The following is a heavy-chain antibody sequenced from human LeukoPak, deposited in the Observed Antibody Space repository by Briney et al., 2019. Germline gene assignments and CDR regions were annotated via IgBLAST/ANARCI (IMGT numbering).Heavy chain of an antibody. J-gene: IGHJ6*02. CDR3: AKDPTPPYGDYGETYYGMDV. Sequence: GGSLRLSCAASGFTFSSYGMYWVRQAPGKGLEWVAVISYDGSNKNYLDSVKGRFTISRDNSKNTVDLQMNSLRAEDTAVYYCAKDPTPPYGDYGETYYGMDVWGQGTTVTVSS. V-gene: IGHV3-30*18. D-gene: IGHD4-17*01. CDR1: GFTFSSYG. CDR2: ISYDGSNK.